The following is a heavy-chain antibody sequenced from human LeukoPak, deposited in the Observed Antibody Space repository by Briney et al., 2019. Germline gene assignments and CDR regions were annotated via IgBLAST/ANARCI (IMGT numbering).Heavy chain of an antibody. V-gene: IGHV4-61*08. Sequence: SETLSLTCTVSGGSVSSDGCYWTWIRQPPGKGLEWIVYIFYTGSTNYNPSLRSRVTMSVDTSKNQFSLILKSVTAADTAVYYCARDTGGTNGDWHYYFDYWGQGTLVTVSS. D-gene: IGHD4-17*01. CDR3: ARDTGGTNGDWHYYFDY. CDR2: IFYTGST. J-gene: IGHJ4*02. CDR1: GGSVSSDGCY.